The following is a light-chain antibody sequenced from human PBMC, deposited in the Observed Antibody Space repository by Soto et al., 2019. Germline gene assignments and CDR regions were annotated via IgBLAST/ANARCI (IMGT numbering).Light chain of an antibody. V-gene: IGKV3-20*01. J-gene: IGKJ1*01. Sequence: EIVLTQSPGTLSLSPGERATLSCRASQSISSSYLAWYQQKPGQAPRLLVYGASSRATGIPDRFSGSGSGTDFTLTINRLEPEDFAVYYCQQYGSSRTFGQGTTGDIK. CDR3: QQYGSSRT. CDR1: QSISSSY. CDR2: GAS.